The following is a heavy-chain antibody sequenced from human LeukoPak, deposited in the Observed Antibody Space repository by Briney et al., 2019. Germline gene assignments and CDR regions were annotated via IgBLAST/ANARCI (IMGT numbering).Heavy chain of an antibody. CDR1: GFTFADFA. CDR3: AKARYSGSYYSSWGPDY. V-gene: IGHV3-9*01. J-gene: IGHJ4*02. D-gene: IGHD1-26*01. Sequence: QPGGSLRLSCTTSGFTFADFAMHWVRQAPGKGLEWVSSISWNSGSVDYAGSVKGRFTISRDNHENSLYLQMNSLRTEDTALYYCAKARYSGSYYSSWGPDYWGQGTLVTVSS. CDR2: ISWNSGSV.